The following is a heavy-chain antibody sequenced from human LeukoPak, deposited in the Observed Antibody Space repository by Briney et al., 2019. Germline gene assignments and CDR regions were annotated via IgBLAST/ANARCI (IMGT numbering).Heavy chain of an antibody. CDR3: ARAWSGQQLVLGDY. Sequence: GGSLRLSCAASGFTFSTYNMNWVRQAPGRGLEWVSYISSSSTTIYNADSVKGRFTISGDNAKNSLYLQMDSLRDEDTAVYYCARAWSGQQLVLGDYWGQGALVTVSS. J-gene: IGHJ4*02. CDR1: GFTFSTYN. CDR2: ISSSSTTI. D-gene: IGHD6-13*01. V-gene: IGHV3-48*02.